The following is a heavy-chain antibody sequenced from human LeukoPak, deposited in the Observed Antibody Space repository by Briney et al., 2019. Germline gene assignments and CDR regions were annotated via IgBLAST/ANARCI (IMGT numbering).Heavy chain of an antibody. CDR1: GYTFTNYD. D-gene: IGHD6-19*01. V-gene: IGHV1-8*01. Sequence: ASVKVSCKPSGYTFTNYDINWVRQATGQGLEWMGWMNPNSGNTGYAQKFQGRVTMTRNTSISTAYMELSSLRSEDTAVYYCARGPLGSGWYSIYYFDYWGQGTLVTVSS. J-gene: IGHJ4*02. CDR3: ARGPLGSGWYSIYYFDY. CDR2: MNPNSGNT.